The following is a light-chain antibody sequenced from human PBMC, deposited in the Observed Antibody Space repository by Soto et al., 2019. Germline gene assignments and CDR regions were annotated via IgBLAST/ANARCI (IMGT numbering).Light chain of an antibody. J-gene: IGLJ3*02. CDR2: EVS. Sequence: QSALTQPASVSGSPGQSIAISCTGTNSDVGGYNYVSWYKHHPGKAPKLMIYEVSNRPSGVSNRFSGSKSGNTASLTISGLEAEDEADYYCSSYTTSTTWVFGGGTKVTVL. CDR3: SSYTTSTTWV. V-gene: IGLV2-14*01. CDR1: NSDVGGYNY.